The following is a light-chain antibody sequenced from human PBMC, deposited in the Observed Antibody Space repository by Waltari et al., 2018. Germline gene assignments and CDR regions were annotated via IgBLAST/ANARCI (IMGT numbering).Light chain of an antibody. Sequence: DIRMTQSPSSLSASVGDRVTITCQASQDIYNDLDWYQQKPGKAPKLLIYDAFNLETGVPSRFSGSGSGTHFTLTISSLQPEDAATHYCQQYDSLPLSFGGGTKVDIK. J-gene: IGKJ4*01. CDR1: QDIYND. CDR2: DAF. CDR3: QQYDSLPLS. V-gene: IGKV1-33*01.